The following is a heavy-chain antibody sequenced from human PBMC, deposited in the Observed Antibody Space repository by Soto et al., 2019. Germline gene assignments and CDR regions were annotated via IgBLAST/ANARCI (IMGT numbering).Heavy chain of an antibody. CDR2: IYPGDSDT. Sequence: PGESLKISCKGSGYSFTSYWIGWVRQMPGKGLEWMGIIYPGDSDTRYSPSFQGQVTISADKSISTAYLQWSSLKASDTAMYYCARRGLQQLVPTSWFDPWGQGTLVTVSS. CDR1: GYSFTSYW. J-gene: IGHJ5*02. D-gene: IGHD6-13*01. V-gene: IGHV5-51*01. CDR3: ARRGLQQLVPTSWFDP.